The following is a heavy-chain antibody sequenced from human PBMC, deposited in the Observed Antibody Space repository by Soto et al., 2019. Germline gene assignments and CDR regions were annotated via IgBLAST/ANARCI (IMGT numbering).Heavy chain of an antibody. CDR2: ISYDGSNK. J-gene: IGHJ6*02. CDR3: AKSARYCSGGSCFYYYYGMDV. CDR1: GFTFSSYG. D-gene: IGHD2-15*01. V-gene: IGHV3-30*18. Sequence: GGSLRLSCAASGFTFSSYGMHWVRQAPGKGLEWVAVISYDGSNKYYADSVKGRFAISRDNSKNTLYLQMNSLRAEDTAVYYCAKSARYCSGGSCFYYYYGMDVWGQGTTVTVSS.